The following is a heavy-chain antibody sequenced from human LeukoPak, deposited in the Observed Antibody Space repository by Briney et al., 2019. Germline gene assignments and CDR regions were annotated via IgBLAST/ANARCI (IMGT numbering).Heavy chain of an antibody. CDR1: GFTFSSYA. V-gene: IGHV3-30*04. CDR2: ISYDGSNK. D-gene: IGHD2-21*02. J-gene: IGHJ4*02. CDR3: ARVQHIVVVTALFEY. Sequence: GGSLRLSCAASGFTFSSYAMHWVRQAPGKGLEWVAVISYDGSNKYYADSVKGRFTISRDNSKNTLYLQMNSLRAEDMVVYYCARVQHIVVVTALFEYWGQGTLVTVSS.